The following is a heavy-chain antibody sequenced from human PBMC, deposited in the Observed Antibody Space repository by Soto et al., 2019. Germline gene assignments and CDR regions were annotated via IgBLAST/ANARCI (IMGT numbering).Heavy chain of an antibody. CDR2: IYPGDSDT. V-gene: IGHV5-51*01. CDR3: AKTDGYEVEY. J-gene: IGHJ4*02. D-gene: IGHD5-18*01. CDR1: GYSFVSYW. Sequence: PGESLKFSCKGSGYSFVSYWIAWVRQMPGKGLEWMGSIYPGDSDTTYSPSIQGQVTISADKSSTTVYLQWNTLKASDTAMYYCAKTDGYEVEYWGQGTQVTVSS.